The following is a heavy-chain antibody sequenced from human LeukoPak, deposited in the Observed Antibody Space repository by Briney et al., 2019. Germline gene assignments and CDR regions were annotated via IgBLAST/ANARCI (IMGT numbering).Heavy chain of an antibody. CDR1: GGSFSGYY. Sequence: SETLSLTCAVYGGSFSGYYWGWIRQPPGKGLEWIGSIYYSGSTYYNPSLKGRVTISVDTSKNQFSLKLSSVTAADTAVYYCARVTDPDGSGTPLDYWGQGTLVTVSS. V-gene: IGHV4-34*01. CDR3: ARVTDPDGSGTPLDY. D-gene: IGHD3-10*01. CDR2: IYYSGST. J-gene: IGHJ4*02.